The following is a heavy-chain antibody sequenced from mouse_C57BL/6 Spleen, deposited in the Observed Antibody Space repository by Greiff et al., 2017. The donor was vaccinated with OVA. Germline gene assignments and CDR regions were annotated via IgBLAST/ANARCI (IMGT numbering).Heavy chain of an antibody. CDR3: AREGDYDEVFAY. Sequence: VQLQQSGPELVKPGASVKIPCKASGYTFTDYNMDWVKQSHGKSLEWIGDINPNNGGTIYNQKFKGKATLTVDKSSSTAYMELRSLTSEDTAVYYCAREGDYDEVFAYWGQGTLVTVSA. V-gene: IGHV1-18*01. CDR2: INPNNGGT. CDR1: GYTFTDYN. D-gene: IGHD2-4*01. J-gene: IGHJ3*01.